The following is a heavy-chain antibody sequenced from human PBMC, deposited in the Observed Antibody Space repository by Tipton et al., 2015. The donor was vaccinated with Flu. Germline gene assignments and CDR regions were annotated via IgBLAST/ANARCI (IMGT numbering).Heavy chain of an antibody. V-gene: IGHV4-38-2*01. Sequence: TLSLTCAVSGYSISSGYYWGWIRQPPGKGLEWIGSIYHSGSTYYNPSLKSRVTISVDTSKNQFSLKLSSVTAADTAVYYCARWGSSGDVVIWGQGTMVTVSS. CDR1: GYSISSGYY. CDR3: ARWGSSGDVVI. CDR2: IYHSGST. D-gene: IGHD6-19*01. J-gene: IGHJ3*02.